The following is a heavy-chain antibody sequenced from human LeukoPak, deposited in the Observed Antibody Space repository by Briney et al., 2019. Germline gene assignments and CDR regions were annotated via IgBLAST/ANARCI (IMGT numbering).Heavy chain of an antibody. D-gene: IGHD4-17*01. CDR2: INHSGST. CDR1: GGSISSGGYY. V-gene: IGHV4-39*07. CDR3: ARGRYGDYYYYYGMDV. Sequence: SETLSLTCTVSGGSISSGGYYWSWIRQPPGKGLEWIGEINHSGSTNYNPSLKSRVTISVDTSKNQFSLKLSSVTAADTAVYYCARGRYGDYYYYYGMDVWGQGTTVTVSS. J-gene: IGHJ6*02.